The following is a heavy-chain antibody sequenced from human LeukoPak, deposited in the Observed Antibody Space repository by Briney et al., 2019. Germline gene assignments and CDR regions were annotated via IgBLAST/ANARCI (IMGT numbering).Heavy chain of an antibody. V-gene: IGHV4-59*01. CDR1: GGSISSYY. J-gene: IGHJ5*02. D-gene: IGHD6-13*01. CDR3: ARVPRIEAGATGDWFDP. Sequence: SETLSLTCTVSGGSISSYYWSWVRQPPGKGLEWVGFIYYSGSTNYNPSLKSRVTISVDTSKNQFFLDLRSVTAADTAVYYCARVPRIEAGATGDWFDPWGQGTVVTVSS. CDR2: IYYSGST.